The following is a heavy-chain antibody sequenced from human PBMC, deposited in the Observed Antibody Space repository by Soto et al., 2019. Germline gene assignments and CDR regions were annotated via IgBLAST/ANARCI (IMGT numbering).Heavy chain of an antibody. CDR3: ARAIRCYVT. V-gene: IGHV1-3*01. Sequence: ASVKVSCKASGITFSSYAMHWVRQAPGQRPGWMGWINAGNGDTRYSQIFQGRVTLTRDTSASTVYFDLSSLRSEDTAIYSCARAIRCYVTWGR. CDR1: GITFSSYA. J-gene: IGHJ2*01. D-gene: IGHD2-15*01. CDR2: INAGNGDT.